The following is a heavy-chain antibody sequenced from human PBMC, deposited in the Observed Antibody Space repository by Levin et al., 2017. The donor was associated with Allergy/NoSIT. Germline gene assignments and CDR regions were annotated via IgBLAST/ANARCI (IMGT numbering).Heavy chain of an antibody. J-gene: IGHJ5*02. CDR2: IWYDGSNK. V-gene: IGHV3-33*01. Sequence: GGSLRLSCAASGFTFSSYGMHWVRQAPGKGLEWVAVIWYDGSNKYYADSVKGRFTISRDNSKNTLYLQMNSLRAEDTAVYYCASSGSGWTGGGDWFDPWGQGTLVTVSS. CDR3: ASSGSGWTGGGDWFDP. CDR1: GFTFSSYG. D-gene: IGHD6-19*01.